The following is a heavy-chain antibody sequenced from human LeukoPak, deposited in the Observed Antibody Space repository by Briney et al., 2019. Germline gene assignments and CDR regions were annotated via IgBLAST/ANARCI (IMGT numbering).Heavy chain of an antibody. D-gene: IGHD7-27*01. V-gene: IGHV1-69*01. CDR2: IIPIFGTA. Sequence: SVKVSCKASGGTFSSYAISWVRQAPGRGLEWMGGIIPIFGTANYAQKFQGRVTITADESTSTAYMELSSLRSEDTAVYYCARDGPGDSAYFDYWGQGTLVTVSS. J-gene: IGHJ4*02. CDR1: GGTFSSYA. CDR3: ARDGPGDSAYFDY.